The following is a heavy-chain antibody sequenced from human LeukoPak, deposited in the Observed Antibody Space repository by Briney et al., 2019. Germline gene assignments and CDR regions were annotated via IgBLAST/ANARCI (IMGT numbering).Heavy chain of an antibody. D-gene: IGHD1-26*01. CDR3: ARVMEYSGSWNWVDY. CDR1: GDSVSSNSAA. CDR2: TYYRSKWYN. V-gene: IGHV6-1*01. J-gene: IGHJ5*01. Sequence: SRTLSLTCAISGDSVSSNSAAWNWIRQSPSRGLEWLGRTYYRSKWYNDYAESVKSRITINPDTSKNQFSLQLNSVTPEDTAVYYCARVMEYSGSWNWVDYWGQGTLVTVSS.